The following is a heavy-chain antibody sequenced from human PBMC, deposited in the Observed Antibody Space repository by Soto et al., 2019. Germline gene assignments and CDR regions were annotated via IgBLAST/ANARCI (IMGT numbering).Heavy chain of an antibody. Sequence: EVHLVESGGGLIQPGGSLRLSCAASGFTVSSNYMSWVRQAPGKGLEWVSVTYSAGNTYYADSVKGRFTLSRDNSKNTVYLQMNSLRADDTAVHYCARPNYYDSSGSYYIDYWGQGTLVTVSS. CDR1: GFTVSSNY. D-gene: IGHD3-22*01. J-gene: IGHJ4*02. CDR2: TYSAGNT. CDR3: ARPNYYDSSGSYYIDY. V-gene: IGHV3-53*01.